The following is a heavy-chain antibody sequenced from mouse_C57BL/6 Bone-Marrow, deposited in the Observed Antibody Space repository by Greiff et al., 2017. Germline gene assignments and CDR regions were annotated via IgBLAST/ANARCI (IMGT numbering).Heavy chain of an antibody. J-gene: IGHJ4*01. V-gene: IGHV1-53*01. Sequence: QVHVKQSGTELVKPGASVKLSCKASGYTFTSYWMHWVKQRPGQGLEWIGNINPSNGGTNYNEKFKSKATLTVDKSSSTAYMQLSSLTSEDSAVYYCAKAYSRGYYAMDYWGQGTSVTVSS. CDR1: GYTFTSYW. D-gene: IGHD2-14*01. CDR3: AKAYSRGYYAMDY. CDR2: INPSNGGT.